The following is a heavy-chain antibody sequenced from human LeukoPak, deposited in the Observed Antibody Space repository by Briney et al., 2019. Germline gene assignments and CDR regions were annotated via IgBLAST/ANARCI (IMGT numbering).Heavy chain of an antibody. CDR3: ARGLRRATFDY. CDR1: GGSFSGYY. CDR2: INHSGST. V-gene: IGHV4-34*01. Sequence: PSETLSLTCAVYGGSFSGYYWSWIRQPPGKGLEWIGEINHSGSTNYNPSLKSRVTISVDTSKNQFSLKLSSVTAADTAVYYCARGLRRATFDYWGQGTLVTVSS. J-gene: IGHJ4*02. D-gene: IGHD5-12*01.